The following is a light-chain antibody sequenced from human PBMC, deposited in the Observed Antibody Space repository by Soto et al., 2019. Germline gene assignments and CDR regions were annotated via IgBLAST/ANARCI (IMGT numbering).Light chain of an antibody. CDR3: QSYDSSLSGSYV. J-gene: IGLJ1*01. CDR1: SSNIGAGYD. CDR2: GNS. Sequence: QSVLTQPPSVSGAPGPRVTISCTGSSSNIGAGYDVHWYQQLPGTAPKLLIYGNSNRPSGVPDQFSGSKSGTSASLAITGLQAEDEADYYCQSYDSSLSGSYVFGTGTKLTVL. V-gene: IGLV1-40*01.